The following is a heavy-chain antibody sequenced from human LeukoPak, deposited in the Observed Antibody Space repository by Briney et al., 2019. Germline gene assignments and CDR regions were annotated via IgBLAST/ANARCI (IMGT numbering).Heavy chain of an antibody. CDR3: AKVFGNDGVY. CDR1: GFTYSSYA. Sequence: PGGSLRLSCAASGFTYSSYAMSWVRQAPGKGLEWVSGISDSGGSTYYTDSVKGRFTISRDNSKNTLYLQMNSLRAEDTAVYYCAKVFGNDGVYWGQETLVTVSS. D-gene: IGHD1-1*01. V-gene: IGHV3-23*01. J-gene: IGHJ4*02. CDR2: ISDSGGST.